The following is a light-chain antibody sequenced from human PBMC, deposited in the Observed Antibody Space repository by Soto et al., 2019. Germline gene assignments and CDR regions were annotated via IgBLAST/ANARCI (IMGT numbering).Light chain of an antibody. CDR1: RRDIGIYHL. Sequence: QSALTQPASVSGSPGQSITISCTGTRRDIGIYHLVSWFQKHPGKAPKVIIYEAVKRPSGVSDRFSGSWSGNTASLTISGLQPEDEAHYYCYSYAGSQTFVFGTGTKVTVL. V-gene: IGLV2-23*01. CDR3: YSYAGSQTFV. J-gene: IGLJ1*01. CDR2: EAV.